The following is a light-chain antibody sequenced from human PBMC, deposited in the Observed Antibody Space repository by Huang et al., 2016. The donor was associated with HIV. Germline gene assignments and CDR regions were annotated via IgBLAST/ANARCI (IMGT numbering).Light chain of an antibody. V-gene: IGKV3-15*01. CDR2: GAS. J-gene: IGKJ2*01. Sequence: EIVMTQSPATLSVSPGESATLSCRASQSVGSNLAWYQQKPGQAPRLLIYGASTRATDIPARVSGSGSGTEFTLTISSLQSEDFAVYYCQQYNSWLGTFGQGTKLEIK. CDR3: QQYNSWLGT. CDR1: QSVGSN.